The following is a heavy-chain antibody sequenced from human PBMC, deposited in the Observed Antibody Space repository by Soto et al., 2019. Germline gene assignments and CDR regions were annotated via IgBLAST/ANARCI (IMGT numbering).Heavy chain of an antibody. CDR1: GYTFTSYD. CDR3: ASQTGGDYEEDVYFDY. V-gene: IGHV1-8*01. D-gene: IGHD4-17*01. J-gene: IGHJ4*02. Sequence: GASVKVSCKASGYTFTSYDINWVRLATGQGLEWMGWMNPNSGNTAYAQKFQGRVTMTRNTSISTAYMELSSLRSDDTAVYYCASQTGGDYEEDVYFDYWGQGTLVTVSS. CDR2: MNPNSGNT.